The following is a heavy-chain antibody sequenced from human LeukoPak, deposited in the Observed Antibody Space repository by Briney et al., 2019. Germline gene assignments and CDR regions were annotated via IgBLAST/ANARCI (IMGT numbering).Heavy chain of an antibody. CDR2: INSDGSSI. CDR3: AREPSGSSGSFDI. J-gene: IGHJ3*02. Sequence: GGSLRLSCAASGFTFSSHWMHWVRQAPGKGLVWVSRINSDGSSISYADSVKGRFTISRDNAKNTLYLQMNSLRAEDTAVYYCAREPSGSSGSFDIWGQGTMVTVSS. CDR1: GFTFSSHW. V-gene: IGHV3-74*01. D-gene: IGHD3-22*01.